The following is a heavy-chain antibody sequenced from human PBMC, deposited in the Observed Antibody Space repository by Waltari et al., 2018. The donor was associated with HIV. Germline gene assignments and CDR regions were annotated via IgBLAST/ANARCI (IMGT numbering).Heavy chain of an antibody. CDR1: GYTLTNNN. V-gene: IGHV1-2*02. D-gene: IGHD6-19*01. CDR2: INPNSGDT. Sequence: QVQLVQAGAEVKKPGAALQVSCKPSGYTLTNNNTHRVRQSPGQGLEWMGWINPNSGDTNYAQKFQGRVTMTRDTSISTAYMELSRLRSDDTAVYYCAREQWLVARFNWFDPWGQGTLVTVSS. J-gene: IGHJ5*02. CDR3: AREQWLVARFNWFDP.